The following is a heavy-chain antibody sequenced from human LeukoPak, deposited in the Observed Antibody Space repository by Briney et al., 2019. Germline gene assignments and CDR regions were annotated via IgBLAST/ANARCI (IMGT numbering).Heavy chain of an antibody. Sequence: GGSLRLSCAASGFTFSNAWMSWVRQAPGKGLEWVGRIKSKTDGGTTDYAAPVKGRFTISRDDSKNTLYLQMNSLKTEDTAVYYCTTDPEMATTTLDYWGQGTLATVSS. D-gene: IGHD5-24*01. V-gene: IGHV3-15*01. CDR1: GFTFSNAW. CDR2: IKSKTDGGTT. CDR3: TTDPEMATTTLDY. J-gene: IGHJ4*02.